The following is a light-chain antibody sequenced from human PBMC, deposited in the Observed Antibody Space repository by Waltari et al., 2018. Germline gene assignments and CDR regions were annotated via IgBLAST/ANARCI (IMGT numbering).Light chain of an antibody. Sequence: EIVLTQSPATLSLSPGERATLSCRASQSVSSYLAWYQQKPGQVPRLLIYDASNRATGIPARFSVSGSGTDFTLTISSLEPEDFAVYYCQQRTNWPRGTFGQGTRLEIK. CDR1: QSVSSY. CDR2: DAS. J-gene: IGKJ5*01. V-gene: IGKV3-11*01. CDR3: QQRTNWPRGT.